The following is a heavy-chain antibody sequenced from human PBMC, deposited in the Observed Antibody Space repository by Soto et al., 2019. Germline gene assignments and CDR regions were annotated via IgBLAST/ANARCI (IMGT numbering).Heavy chain of an antibody. D-gene: IGHD2-15*01. V-gene: IGHV4-34*01. CDR2: INHSGST. J-gene: IGHJ3*02. CDR3: ARGADIVVVVAATSNAFDI. CDR1: GGSFSGYY. Sequence: PSETLSLTCAVYGGSFSGYYWIWLRQPPGKGLEWIGEINHSGSTNYNPSLKSRVTISVDTSKNQFSLKLSSVTAADTAVYYCARGADIVVVVAATSNAFDIWGQGTMVTVS.